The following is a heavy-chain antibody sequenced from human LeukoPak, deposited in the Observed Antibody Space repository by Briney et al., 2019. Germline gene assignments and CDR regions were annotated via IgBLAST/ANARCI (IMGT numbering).Heavy chain of an antibody. CDR1: GVSISSSSYY. CDR3: ARRVVAHWYFDL. J-gene: IGHJ2*01. CDR2: ISYSGNT. D-gene: IGHD2-15*01. V-gene: IGHV4-39*01. Sequence: PSETLSLTCTVSGVSISSSSYYWGWIRQPPGKGLGWIGSISYSGNTYYNPSLKSRVTISVDTSKNQFSLKLSSVTAADTAVYYCARRVVAHWYFDLWGRGTLVTVSS.